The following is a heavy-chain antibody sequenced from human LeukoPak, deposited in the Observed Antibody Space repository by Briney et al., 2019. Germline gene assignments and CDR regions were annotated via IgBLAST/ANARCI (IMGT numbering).Heavy chain of an antibody. CDR1: GYTFSSYA. CDR3: AREGKLTGYFGGLGFNY. CDR2: IIPIFGTA. Sequence: ASVKVSCKASGYTFSSYAISWVRQAPGQGLEWMGGIIPIFGTANYAQKFQGRVTITADESTSTAYMELSSLRSEDTAVYYCAREGKLTGYFGGLGFNYWGQGTLVTVSS. V-gene: IGHV1-69*13. D-gene: IGHD3-22*01. J-gene: IGHJ4*02.